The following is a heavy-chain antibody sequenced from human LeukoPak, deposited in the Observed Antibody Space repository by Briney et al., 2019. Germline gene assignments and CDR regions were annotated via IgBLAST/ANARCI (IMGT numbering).Heavy chain of an antibody. J-gene: IGHJ6*02. CDR3: AREVSEGPLIYYGMDV. CDR2: INPNSGGT. CDR1: GYTFTGYY. V-gene: IGHV1-2*02. Sequence: ASVKVTCKASGYTFTGYYMHWVRQAPGQGLEWMGWINPNSGGTNHAQKFQGRVTMTRDTSISTAYMELSRLRSDDTAVYYCAREVSEGPLIYYGMDVWGQGTTVTVSS. D-gene: IGHD1-14*01.